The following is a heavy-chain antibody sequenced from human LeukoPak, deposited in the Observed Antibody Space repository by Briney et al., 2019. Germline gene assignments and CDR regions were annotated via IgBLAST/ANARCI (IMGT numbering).Heavy chain of an antibody. V-gene: IGHV1-2*02. CDR2: INPNSGGT. CDR1: GYTFTGYY. D-gene: IGHD2-2*01. CDR3: ARGGCSSTSCYLHYYYYMDV. J-gene: IGHJ6*03. Sequence: ASVKVSCKASGYTFTGYYMHWVRQAPGQGLEWMGWINPNSGGTNYAQKFQGRVTMTRDTSISTAYMELSRLRSDDTAAYYCARGGCSSTSCYLHYYYYMDVWGKGTTVTVSS.